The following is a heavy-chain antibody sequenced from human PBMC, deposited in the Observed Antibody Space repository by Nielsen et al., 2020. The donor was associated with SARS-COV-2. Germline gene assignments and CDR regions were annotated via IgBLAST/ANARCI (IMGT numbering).Heavy chain of an antibody. CDR2: ISYDGSNK. CDR1: GFTFSSYA. Sequence: GGSLRLSCAASGFTFSSYAMHWVRQAPGKGLEWVAVISYDGSNKYYADSVKGRFTISRDNSKNTLYLQMNSLRAEDTAVYYCARGNGWGSYFDYWGQGTLVTVSP. V-gene: IGHV3-30-3*01. D-gene: IGHD7-27*01. J-gene: IGHJ4*02. CDR3: ARGNGWGSYFDY.